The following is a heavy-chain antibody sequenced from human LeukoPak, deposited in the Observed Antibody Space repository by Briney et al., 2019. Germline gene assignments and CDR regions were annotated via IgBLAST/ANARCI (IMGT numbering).Heavy chain of an antibody. CDR3: ARGRYYYYGMDV. CDR2: IYSGGST. CDR1: GFTVSSNY. J-gene: IGHJ6*02. V-gene: IGHV3-53*01. Sequence: GGSLRLSCAASGFTVSSNYMSWVRQAPGKGLEWVSVIYSGGSTYYAGSVKGRFTISRDNSKNTLYLQMNSLRAEDTAVYYSARGRYYYYGMDVWGQGTTVTVSS.